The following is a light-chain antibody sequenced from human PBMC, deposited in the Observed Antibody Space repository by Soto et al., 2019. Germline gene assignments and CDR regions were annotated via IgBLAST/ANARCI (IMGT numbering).Light chain of an antibody. CDR3: QQDYNLPPT. J-gene: IGKJ1*01. V-gene: IGKV3D-15*01. Sequence: VMTQSPATLSVSPGERATLSCRASQSVSSNLTWYQQKPGQAPRLLIYGASTRATSIPARFSGSGSGTDFTLTISSLQPEDFAVYYCQQDYNLPPTFGQGTKVDIK. CDR2: GAS. CDR1: QSVSSN.